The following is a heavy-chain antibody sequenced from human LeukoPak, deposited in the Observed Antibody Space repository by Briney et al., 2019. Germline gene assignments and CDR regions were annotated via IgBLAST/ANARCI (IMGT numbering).Heavy chain of an antibody. D-gene: IGHD5-24*01. J-gene: IGHJ4*02. CDR2: IYYSGST. Sequence: PSQTLSLTCTVSGGSISSGDYYWSWIRQPPGKGLEWIGYIYYSGSTYYNPSLKSRVTISVGTSKNQFSLKLSSVTAADTAVYYCARGGGMATIDVDYWGQGTLVTVSS. CDR1: GGSISSGDYY. V-gene: IGHV4-30-4*08. CDR3: ARGGGMATIDVDY.